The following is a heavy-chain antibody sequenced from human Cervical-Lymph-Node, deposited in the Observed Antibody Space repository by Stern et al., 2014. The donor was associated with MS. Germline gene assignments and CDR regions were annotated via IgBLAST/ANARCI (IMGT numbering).Heavy chain of an antibody. CDR3: ARDLVDGRIGGPGSFDY. J-gene: IGHJ4*02. CDR1: GYTFTSDY. CDR2: INPSDGST. V-gene: IGHV1-46*03. Sequence: QVQLGQSGAEVKKPGASVKVSCKASGYTFTSDYMHWVRQAPGQWLEWMGIINPSDGSTSYEQNVQGRVTLTRDTSTSTVSMELASLRSEDTAVYYCARDLVDGRIGGPGSFDYWGQGTLVTVSS. D-gene: IGHD3-10*01.